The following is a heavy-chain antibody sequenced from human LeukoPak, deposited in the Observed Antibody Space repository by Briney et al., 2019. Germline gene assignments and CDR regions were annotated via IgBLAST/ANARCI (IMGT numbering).Heavy chain of an antibody. CDR3: ARESVDDFWSGYYKYYYYGMDV. J-gene: IGHJ6*02. CDR1: GFTFSSYS. CDR2: INSDGSST. V-gene: IGHV3-74*01. Sequence: SGGSLRLSCAASGFTFSSYSMNWVRQAPGKGLVWVSRINSDGSSTSYADSVKGRFTISRDNAKNTLYLQMNSLRAEDTAVYYCARESVDDFWSGYYKYYYYGMDVWGQGTTVTVSS. D-gene: IGHD3-3*01.